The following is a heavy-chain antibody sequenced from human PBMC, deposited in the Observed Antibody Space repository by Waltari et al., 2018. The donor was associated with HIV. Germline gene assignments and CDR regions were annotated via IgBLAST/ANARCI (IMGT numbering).Heavy chain of an antibody. CDR3: ARKGRDYGDYPYYYGMDV. CDR2: INPSGGST. V-gene: IGHV1-46*01. Sequence: QVQLVQSGAEVKKPGASVKVSCKASGYTFTSYYMHWVRQAPGQGLEWMGIINPSGGSTSYAQKFQGRVTMTRDTSTSTVYMELSSLRSEDTAVYYCARKGRDYGDYPYYYGMDVWGQGTTVTVSS. CDR1: GYTFTSYY. J-gene: IGHJ6*02. D-gene: IGHD4-17*01.